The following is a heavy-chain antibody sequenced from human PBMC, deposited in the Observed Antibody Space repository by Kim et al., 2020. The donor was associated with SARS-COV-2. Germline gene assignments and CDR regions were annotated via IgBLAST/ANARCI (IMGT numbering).Heavy chain of an antibody. Sequence: ASVKVSCKASGYTFTSYVISWVRQAPGQGLEWMGWISAYNGNTNYAQKLQGRDTMTTDTSTSSAYMELRSLRSDDTPVYYCARVGVSSGWTYYYYYYGMDVWGQRTTLTVSS. V-gene: IGHV1-18*01. J-gene: IGHJ6*02. CDR3: ARVGVSSGWTYYYYYYGMDV. CDR2: ISAYNGNT. CDR1: GYTFTSYV. D-gene: IGHD6-19*01.